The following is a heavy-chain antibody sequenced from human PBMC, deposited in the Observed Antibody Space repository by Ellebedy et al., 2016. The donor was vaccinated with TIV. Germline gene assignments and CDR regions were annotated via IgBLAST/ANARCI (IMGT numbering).Heavy chain of an antibody. V-gene: IGHV3-33*06. CDR2: MWYDGTNK. D-gene: IGHD4-17*01. J-gene: IGHJ2*01. Sequence: PGGSLRLSCAASGFDFSAYGFHWVRQAPGKGLEWLAVMWYDGTNKFYGDSVKGRFTISRDNSENTVDLQMNSLRAEDTAVYYCAKKVPAPTTVPPNWYFDLWGRGTLVTVSS. CDR1: GFDFSAYG. CDR3: AKKVPAPTTVPPNWYFDL.